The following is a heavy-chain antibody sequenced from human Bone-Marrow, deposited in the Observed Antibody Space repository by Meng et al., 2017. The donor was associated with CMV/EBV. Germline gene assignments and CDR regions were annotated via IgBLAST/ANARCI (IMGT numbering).Heavy chain of an antibody. V-gene: IGHV4-61*01. D-gene: IGHD3-3*01. CDR1: GDSVSSTSHY. Sequence: SEPLSLTCTVSGDSVSSTSHYWTWIRQPPGKGLEWIGYIYYSGSTNYNPSLKSRVTISVDTSKNQFSLKLSSVTAADTAVYYCARSQSPYDFWSGYYFPGGYYYYYGMDVWGQGTTVTVSS. CDR3: ARSQSPYDFWSGYYFPGGYYYYYGMDV. J-gene: IGHJ6*02. CDR2: IYYSGST.